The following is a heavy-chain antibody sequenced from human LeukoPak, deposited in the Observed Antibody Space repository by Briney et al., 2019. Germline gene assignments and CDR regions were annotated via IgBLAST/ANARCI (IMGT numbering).Heavy chain of an antibody. Sequence: SETLSLTCTVSGGSISSSDSYWDWIRQSPGKGLEWIGSIYYTGTTYYNPSLKSRVTMSVDTSKNQFSLKLRSVTAADTAVYYCARSRNITMVRGVQPVDYWGQGTLVTVSS. V-gene: IGHV4-39*01. D-gene: IGHD3-10*01. J-gene: IGHJ4*02. CDR1: GGSISSSDSY. CDR3: ARSRNITMVRGVQPVDY. CDR2: IYYTGTT.